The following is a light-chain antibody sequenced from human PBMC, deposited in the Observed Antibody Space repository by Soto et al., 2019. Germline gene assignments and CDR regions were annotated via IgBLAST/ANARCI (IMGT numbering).Light chain of an antibody. CDR3: QQCNSCPRT. Sequence: DIQLTLSPSSRSASLVDRVTITCRASQSVKRYLDWYQQKAGKAPQVLIYATSTRPTGMPSRFSGSGSGTDFTLTISSLQPEDFETYHCQQCNSCPRTFGQGTKVDIK. CDR2: ATS. V-gene: IGKV1-39*01. J-gene: IGKJ1*01. CDR1: QSVKRY.